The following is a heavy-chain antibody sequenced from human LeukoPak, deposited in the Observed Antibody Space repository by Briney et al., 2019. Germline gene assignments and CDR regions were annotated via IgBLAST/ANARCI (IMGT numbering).Heavy chain of an antibody. J-gene: IGHJ3*02. D-gene: IGHD2/OR15-2a*01. V-gene: IGHV2-5*02. CDR3: AHKKNSSAFDI. CDR2: IYGDDDQ. CDR1: GFSLSTSAVG. Sequence: SGPTLVNPTQTLTLTCTFSGFSLSTSAVGVGWVRQPPGKALEWLALIYGDDDQRYSPSLKSRLTINKDTSKHQVVLTTTNMDPLDTATYYCAHKKNSSAFDIWGQGTMVTVSS.